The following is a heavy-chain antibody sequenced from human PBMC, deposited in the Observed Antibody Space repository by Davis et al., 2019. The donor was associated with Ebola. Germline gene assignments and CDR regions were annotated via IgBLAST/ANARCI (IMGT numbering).Heavy chain of an antibody. V-gene: IGHV4-59*01. D-gene: IGHD1-26*01. Sequence: ESLKISCAASGFTFSDYYMTWIRQPPGKGLEWIGYTHHTGATNYNPSLKSRVTTSVDTSQNQFSLKLTSVTAADTAVCYCARSSGSLLPYYYYMDVWGKGTTVTVSS. J-gene: IGHJ6*03. CDR3: ARSSGSLLPYYYYMDV. CDR1: GFTFSDYY. CDR2: THHTGAT.